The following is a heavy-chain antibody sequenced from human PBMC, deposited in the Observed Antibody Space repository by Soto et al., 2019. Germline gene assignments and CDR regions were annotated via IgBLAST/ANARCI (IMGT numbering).Heavy chain of an antibody. V-gene: IGHV1-69*01. J-gene: IGHJ5*02. CDR3: ARGIVVVPAAINWFDP. CDR2: IIPIFGTA. Sequence: QVQLVQSGAEVKKPGSSVTVSCKASGGTFSSYAISWVRQAPGQGLEWMGGIIPIFGTANYAQKFQGRVTITADESTSTAYMELSSLRSEDTAVYYCARGIVVVPAAINWFDPWGQGTLVTVSS. CDR1: GGTFSSYA. D-gene: IGHD2-2*01.